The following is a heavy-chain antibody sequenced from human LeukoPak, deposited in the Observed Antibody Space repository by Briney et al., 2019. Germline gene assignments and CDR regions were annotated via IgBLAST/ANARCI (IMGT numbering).Heavy chain of an antibody. CDR1: GFTFSRYW. J-gene: IGHJ4*02. CDR3: ARFAVLTDCSGGSCGFDS. CDR2: ISTDGTST. D-gene: IGHD2-15*01. V-gene: IGHV3-74*01. Sequence: PGGSLRLSCAASGFTFSRYWMHWVRQAPGKGLVWVSRISTDGTSTTYADSVKGRFTVSRDNAKNNQYLQMNSLRAEDTAVDFCARFAVLTDCSGGSCGFDSWGQGTLVTVSS.